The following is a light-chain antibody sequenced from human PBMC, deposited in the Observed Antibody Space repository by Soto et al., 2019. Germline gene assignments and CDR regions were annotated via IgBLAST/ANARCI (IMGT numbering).Light chain of an antibody. CDR3: CSFTSGNTAYV. CDR1: SSDVGAYNY. Sequence: QSVLAQPGSVSGSPGQSITISCTVTSSDVGAYNYVSWYQQHSGKAPKLMIYEVTNRPSGVSTRFSGSKSGNTASLTISGLQAEDEADYYCCSFTSGNTAYVFGTGTKVTVL. CDR2: EVT. V-gene: IGLV2-14*01. J-gene: IGLJ1*01.